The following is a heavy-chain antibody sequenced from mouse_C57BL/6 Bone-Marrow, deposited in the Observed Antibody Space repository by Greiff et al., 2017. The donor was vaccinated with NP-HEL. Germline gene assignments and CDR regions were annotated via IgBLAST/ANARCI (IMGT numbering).Heavy chain of an antibody. D-gene: IGHD1-1*02. CDR3: TESRLWAYAMDY. J-gene: IGHJ4*01. CDR1: GFTFSNYW. V-gene: IGHV6-3*01. Sequence: EVKVEESGGGLVQPGGSMKLSCVASGFTFSNYWMNWVRQSPEKGLEWVAQIRLKSDNYATHYAESVKGRFTISRDDSKSSVYLQMNNLRAEDTGIYYCTESRLWAYAMDYWGQGTSVTVSS. CDR2: IRLKSDNYAT.